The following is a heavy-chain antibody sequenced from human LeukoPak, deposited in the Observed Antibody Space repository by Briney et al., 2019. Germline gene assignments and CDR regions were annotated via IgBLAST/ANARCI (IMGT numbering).Heavy chain of an antibody. Sequence: GGSLRLSCEASGFTFSTYEMNWVRQAPGKGLEWVSYIRGSGSTIYYADSVKGRFTISRDNAKNSLYLQMNSLRAEDTAVYYCARDFVTLTTIDYWGQGTLVTVSS. D-gene: IGHD4-17*01. J-gene: IGHJ4*02. CDR2: IRGSGSTI. CDR1: GFTFSTYE. CDR3: ARDFVTLTTIDY. V-gene: IGHV3-48*03.